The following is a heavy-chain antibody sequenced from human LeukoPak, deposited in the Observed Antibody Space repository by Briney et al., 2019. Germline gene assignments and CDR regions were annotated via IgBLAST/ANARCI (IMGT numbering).Heavy chain of an antibody. CDR2: ISGSGGST. J-gene: IGHJ5*02. V-gene: IGHV3-23*01. D-gene: IGHD2-2*01. CDR1: GFTVRIKY. CDR3: AKGVVPAAHNNWFDP. Sequence: QPGGSLRLSCAASGFTVRIKYMSWVRQAPGKGLEWVSVISGSGGSTYYADSVKGRFTISRDNSKNTLYLQMNSLRAEDTAVYYCAKGVVPAAHNNWFDPWGQGTLVTVSS.